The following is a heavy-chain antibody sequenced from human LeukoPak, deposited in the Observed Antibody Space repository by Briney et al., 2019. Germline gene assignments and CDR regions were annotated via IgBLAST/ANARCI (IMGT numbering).Heavy chain of an antibody. J-gene: IGHJ4*02. V-gene: IGHV4-4*07. CDR3: VRGGYGASSGFDY. CDR1: GGSISSYY. CDR2: VYTSGSP. D-gene: IGHD4-23*01. Sequence: SETLSLTCTVSGGSISSYYWSWIRQPAGKGLEWIGRVYTSGSPNYNPSLESRVTMSVDTSKNQFSLSLSSVTAADTAVYYCVRGGYGASSGFDYWGQGTLVTVSS.